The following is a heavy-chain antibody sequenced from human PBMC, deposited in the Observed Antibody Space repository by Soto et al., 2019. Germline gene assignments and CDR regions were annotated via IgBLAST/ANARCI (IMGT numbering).Heavy chain of an antibody. V-gene: IGHV3-23*01. D-gene: IGHD2-21*02. J-gene: IGHJ4*02. Sequence: EVQLLESGGGLVQPGGSLRLSCAASGFTFSSYAMSWVRQAPGKGLEWVSTISDSGGSTYYADSVKGRFTISRDNSKNTLYLQMNSLRAEETAVYYCAKDGIVVVTAINYWGQGTLVTVSS. CDR3: AKDGIVVVTAINY. CDR2: ISDSGGST. CDR1: GFTFSSYA.